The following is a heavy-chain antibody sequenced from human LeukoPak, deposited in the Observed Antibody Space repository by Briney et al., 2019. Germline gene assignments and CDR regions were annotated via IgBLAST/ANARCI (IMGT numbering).Heavy chain of an antibody. CDR1: GGSISSYY. CDR2: IYYSGST. Sequence: SETLSLTCTVSGGSISSYYWSWIRQPPGKGLEWIGYIYYSGSTNYNPSLKSRVTISVDTSKNQFSLKLSSVTAADTAVYYCARDLTVAGWFDPWGQGTLVTVSS. V-gene: IGHV4-59*01. D-gene: IGHD6-19*01. CDR3: ARDLTVAGWFDP. J-gene: IGHJ5*02.